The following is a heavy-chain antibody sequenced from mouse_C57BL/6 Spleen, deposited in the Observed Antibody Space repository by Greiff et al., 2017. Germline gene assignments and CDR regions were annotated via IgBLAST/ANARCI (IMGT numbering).Heavy chain of an antibody. Sequence: EVHLVESGEGLVKPGGSLKLSCAASGFTFSSYAMSWVRQTPEKRLEWVAYISSGGDYIYYADTVKGRFTISRDNARNTLYLQMSSLKSEDTAMYYCTRGYGYDVVFAYGGQGTLVTVSA. D-gene: IGHD2-2*01. CDR3: TRGYGYDVVFAY. CDR1: GFTFSSYA. J-gene: IGHJ3*01. V-gene: IGHV5-9-1*02. CDR2: ISSGGDYI.